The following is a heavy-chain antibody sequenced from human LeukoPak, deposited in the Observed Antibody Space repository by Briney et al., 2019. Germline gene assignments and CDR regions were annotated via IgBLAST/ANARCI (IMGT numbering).Heavy chain of an antibody. D-gene: IGHD3-3*01. CDR2: VIWNGGTI. Sequence: GGSLRLSCVASGFTFNDYTIHWVRQAPGKGLEWVSGVIWNGGTIGYADSVKGRFTTSRDNAKNSLFLEMNSLRPDDTALYYCAKDLGGNFYFFDYWGRGTLVTVSS. V-gene: IGHV3-9*01. CDR3: AKDLGGNFYFFDY. CDR1: GFTFNDYT. J-gene: IGHJ4*02.